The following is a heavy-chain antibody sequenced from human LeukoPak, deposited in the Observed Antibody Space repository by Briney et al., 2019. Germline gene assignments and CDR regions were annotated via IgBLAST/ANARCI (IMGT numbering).Heavy chain of an antibody. CDR1: GFTFSSYS. CDR2: ISDSSFYI. J-gene: IGHJ4*02. Sequence: GGSLRLSCAASGFTFSSYSMSWVRQAPGKGLEWVSSISDSSFYIYYADSVEGRFTISRDNAKNSLYLQMNSLRAEDTGVYYCANHFACGSTSCPPFDYWGQGTLVTVSA. CDR3: ANHFACGSTSCPPFDY. D-gene: IGHD2-2*01. V-gene: IGHV3-21*01.